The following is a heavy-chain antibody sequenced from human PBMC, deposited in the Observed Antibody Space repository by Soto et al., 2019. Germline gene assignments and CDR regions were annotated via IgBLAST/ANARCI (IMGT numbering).Heavy chain of an antibody. CDR3: ARDRYGDSAFDY. CDR2: IYTSGST. Sequence: WETLALTCTVTGGSISSYCWSWTRQPAGKGLEWIGCIYTSGSTTYNPSLKSRVTMSVDTSKNQFSLKLSSVTAADPAVYYCARDRYGDSAFDYWGQGPLLTV. D-gene: IGHD4-17*01. V-gene: IGHV4-4*07. J-gene: IGHJ4*02. CDR1: GGSISSYC.